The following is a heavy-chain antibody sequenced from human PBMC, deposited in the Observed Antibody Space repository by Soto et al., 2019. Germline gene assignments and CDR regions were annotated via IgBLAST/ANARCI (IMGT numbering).Heavy chain of an antibody. CDR1: GFTFSKYW. V-gene: IGHV3-74*01. J-gene: IGHJ2*01. CDR3: ASLGVTSRRWYFAL. Sequence: EVQLVESGGGLVQPGGSLRLSCAASGFTFSKYWMYWVRQAPGKGLVWVSRINGDGSSTTYADSVKGRFTISRDNANNALHLLMTSLRAVYTALYYCASLGVTSRRWYFALWGRGTLVTVSS. CDR2: INGDGSST. D-gene: IGHD3-16*01.